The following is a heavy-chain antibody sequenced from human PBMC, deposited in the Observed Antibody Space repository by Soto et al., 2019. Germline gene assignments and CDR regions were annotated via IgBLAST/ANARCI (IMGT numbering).Heavy chain of an antibody. D-gene: IGHD3-10*01. CDR1: GFTFSSYA. V-gene: IGHV3-30-3*01. Sequence: QVQLVESGGGVVQPGRSLRLSCAASGFTFSSYAMHWVRQAPGKGLEWVAVISYDGSNKYYADSVKGRFTISRDNSKNTLYLQMNSLRAEDTAVYYCAREFGPPEMLPFDPWGHGTLVTVSS. CDR2: ISYDGSNK. CDR3: AREFGPPEMLPFDP. J-gene: IGHJ5*02.